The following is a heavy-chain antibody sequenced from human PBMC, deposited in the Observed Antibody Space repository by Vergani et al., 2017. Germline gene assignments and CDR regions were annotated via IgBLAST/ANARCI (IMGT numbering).Heavy chain of an antibody. D-gene: IGHD4-17*01. J-gene: IGHJ4*02. V-gene: IGHV3-21*01. CDR2: ISSSSSYI. CDR1: GFTFSSYS. CDR3: ARGVYGDYVVFDY. Sequence: EVQLLESGGGLVQPGGSLRLSCAGSGFTFSSYSMNWVRQAPGKGLEWVSSISSSSSYIYYADSVKGRFTISRDNAKNSLYLQMNSLRAEDTAVYYCARGVYGDYVVFDYWGQGTLVTVSS.